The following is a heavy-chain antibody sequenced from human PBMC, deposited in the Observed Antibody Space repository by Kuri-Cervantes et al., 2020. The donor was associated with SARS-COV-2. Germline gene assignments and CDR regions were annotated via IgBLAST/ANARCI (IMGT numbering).Heavy chain of an antibody. V-gene: IGHV3-49*04. D-gene: IGHD3-16*02. J-gene: IGHJ4*02. Sequence: SLKISCTALGFTHGDYAMIWVRQAPGKGLGWVGFIRSKAYGGTKEYAASVKGRFTISRDDSKSIAYLQMNSLKTEDTAVYYCTRYNDYVWVSYRPPFDNWGQGTLVTVSS. CDR3: TRYNDYVWVSYRPPFDN. CDR2: IRSKAYGGTK. CDR1: GFTHGDYA.